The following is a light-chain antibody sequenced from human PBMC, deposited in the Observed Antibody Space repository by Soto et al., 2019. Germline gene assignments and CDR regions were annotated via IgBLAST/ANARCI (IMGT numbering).Light chain of an antibody. CDR2: ASS. J-gene: IGKJ5*01. Sequence: QVTELPSSWPAPHRDRVTITCRPSQTITNYLNWYQQRPGKAPKLLIYASSSLQSGVPSRFRGSGSGTDFTLTISSLQSEDFATYYCQQLNSSPITFGQGTRLEI. CDR1: QTITNY. CDR3: QQLNSSPIT. V-gene: IGKV1-39*01.